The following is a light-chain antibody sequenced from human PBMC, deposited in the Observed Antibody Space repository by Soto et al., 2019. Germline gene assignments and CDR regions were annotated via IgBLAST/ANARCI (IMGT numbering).Light chain of an antibody. J-gene: IGLJ2*01. CDR3: QSYDTSLRVL. CDR1: SSNIGAGYD. Sequence: QTVVTQPPSVSGAPGQRVTISCTGSSSNIGAGYDVHWYQQLPGTAPKLLIYDNNNRPSGVPDRFSGSKSGTSASLAITGLQAEDEADYYCQSYDTSLRVLFGGGTKLTVL. V-gene: IGLV1-40*01. CDR2: DNN.